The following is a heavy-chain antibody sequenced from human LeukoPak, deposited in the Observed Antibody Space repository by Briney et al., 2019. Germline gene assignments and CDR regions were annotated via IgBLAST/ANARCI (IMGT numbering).Heavy chain of an antibody. CDR1: GFTFDDYA. CDR3: AKGSWSGYDSTPVDY. Sequence: PGRSLRLSCAASGFTFDDYAMHWVRQAPGKGLEWVSGISWNSGSIGYADSVKGRFTISRGNAKNSLYLQMNSLRAEDTALYYCAKGSWSGYDSTPVDYWGQGTLVSVSS. J-gene: IGHJ4*02. V-gene: IGHV3-9*01. D-gene: IGHD5-12*01. CDR2: ISWNSGSI.